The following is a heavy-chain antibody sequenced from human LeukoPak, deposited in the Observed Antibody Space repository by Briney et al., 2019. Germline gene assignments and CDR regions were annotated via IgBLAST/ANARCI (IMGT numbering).Heavy chain of an antibody. D-gene: IGHD2-15*01. CDR2: MNPNSGNT. Sequence: GASVQVSCKASGYTFTSYDINWVRQATGQGLEWMGWMNPNSGNTGYAQKFQGRVTVTRNTSISTAYMELSSLRSEDTAVYYCATRVVGYCSGVSCPDDAFDIWGQGTMVTVSS. CDR1: GYTFTSYD. V-gene: IGHV1-8*01. CDR3: ATRVVGYCSGVSCPDDAFDI. J-gene: IGHJ3*02.